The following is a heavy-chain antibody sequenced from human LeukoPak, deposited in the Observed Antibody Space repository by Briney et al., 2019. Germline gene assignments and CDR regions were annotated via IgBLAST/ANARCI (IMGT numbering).Heavy chain of an antibody. Sequence: SQTLSLTCTVSGASISSGGYYWNWIRQPPGKGLGWIGYIYYSRSTSYSPSLKSRLTISVDTSKNQFSLKLSSVTAADTAVYYCARDGYNSGYFDYWGQGTLVTVSS. CDR3: ARDGYNSGYFDY. CDR2: IYYSRST. J-gene: IGHJ4*02. CDR1: GASISSGGYY. V-gene: IGHV4-30-4*01. D-gene: IGHD5-24*01.